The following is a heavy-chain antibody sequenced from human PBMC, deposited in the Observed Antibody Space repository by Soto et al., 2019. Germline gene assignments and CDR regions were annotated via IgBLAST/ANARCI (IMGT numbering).Heavy chain of an antibody. CDR1: AVSISTINYY. J-gene: IGHJ3*01. V-gene: IGHV4-31*01. CDR2: ISYSGRT. CDR3: ARSAQWDGFDP. Sequence: QVQLQESGPGLVRPSQTLALTFTVYAVSISTINYYWSWIRQQPEKCLEWIGYISYSGRTFHHSSLQSTGTISLYTSKKQSSLTLTSVTAADTAVYYCARSAQWDGFDPWGKGTRFTVSS. D-gene: IGHD2-8*01.